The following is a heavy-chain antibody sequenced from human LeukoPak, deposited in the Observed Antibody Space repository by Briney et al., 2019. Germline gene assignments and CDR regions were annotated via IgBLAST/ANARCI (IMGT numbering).Heavy chain of an antibody. D-gene: IGHD5-12*01. Sequence: GGSLRLSCAASGFTFSSYEMNWVRQAPGKGLEWVSYISSSGSTIYYADSVRGRFTISRDNAKNSLYLQMNSLRAEDTAVYYCAREVSGYDFGYWGQGTLVTVST. CDR1: GFTFSSYE. CDR3: AREVSGYDFGY. V-gene: IGHV3-48*03. CDR2: ISSSGSTI. J-gene: IGHJ4*02.